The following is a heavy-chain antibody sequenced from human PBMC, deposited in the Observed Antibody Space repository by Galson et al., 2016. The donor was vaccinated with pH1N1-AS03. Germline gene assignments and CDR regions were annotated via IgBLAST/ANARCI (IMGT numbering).Heavy chain of an antibody. CDR1: RLTVSSNY. V-gene: IGHV3-53*04. J-gene: IGHJ2*01. CDR3: AREAVSRCWYFDL. Sequence: SLRLSCAASRLTVSSNYMSWVRQAPGKGLEWVSVIYSGGSAYYADSVKGRFTISRHNSKNTLYLQMNSLRAEDTAVYYCAREAVSRCWYFDLWGRGTLVTVAS. CDR2: IYSGGSA. D-gene: IGHD4-17*01.